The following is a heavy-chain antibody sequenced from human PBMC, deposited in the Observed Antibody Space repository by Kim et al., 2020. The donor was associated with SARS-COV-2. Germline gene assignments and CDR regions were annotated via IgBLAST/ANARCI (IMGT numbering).Heavy chain of an antibody. CDR1: GGSISSGGYS. D-gene: IGHD7-27*01. CDR2: IYHSGST. J-gene: IGHJ4*02. V-gene: IGHV4-30-2*01. Sequence: SETLSLTCAVSGGSISSGGYSWSWIRQPPGKGLEWIGYIYHSGSTYYNPSLKSRVTISVDRSKNQFSLKLSSVTAADTAVYYCARGDWGSGYFDYWGQGTLVTVSS. CDR3: ARGDWGSGYFDY.